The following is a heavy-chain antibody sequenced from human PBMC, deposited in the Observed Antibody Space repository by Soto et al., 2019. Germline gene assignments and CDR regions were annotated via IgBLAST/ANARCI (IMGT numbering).Heavy chain of an antibody. D-gene: IGHD3-3*01. Sequence: GESLKISCKGSGYSFTSYWISWVRQMPGKGLEWMGRIDPSDSYTNYSPSFQGHVTISADKSISTAYLQWSSLKASDTAMYYCPRYDFWSGYVTAAFDIWGQGTMVTVSS. CDR1: GYSFTSYW. V-gene: IGHV5-10-1*01. J-gene: IGHJ3*02. CDR3: PRYDFWSGYVTAAFDI. CDR2: IDPSDSYT.